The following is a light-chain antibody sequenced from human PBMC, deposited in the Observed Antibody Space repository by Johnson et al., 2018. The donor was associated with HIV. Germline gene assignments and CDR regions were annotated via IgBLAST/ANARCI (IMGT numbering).Light chain of an antibody. J-gene: IGLJ1*01. CDR3: ATGARSLTIGGV. V-gene: IGLV1-51*02. CDR1: SSNIWSNY. CDR2: EDN. Sequence: SVLTQPPSVSAAPGQQVTISCSGSSSNIWSNYVSWYQQFPGAAPKLLIYEDNKRPSGIPDRFSGSKSGTSATLGITGLQTGDEADYYCATGARSLTIGGVFGSGTKVTVL.